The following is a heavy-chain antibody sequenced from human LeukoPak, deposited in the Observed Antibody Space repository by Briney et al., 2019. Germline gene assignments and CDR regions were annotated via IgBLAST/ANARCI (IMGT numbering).Heavy chain of an antibody. CDR3: AREKLGGSFDY. D-gene: IGHD3-10*01. Sequence: ASVKVSCKASGYIFTIYGITWVRQAPGQGLEWMGWISAYNGNTNYAQKLQGRVTMTTDTSTSTAYMELRSLRSDDTAVYYCAREKLGGSFDYWGQGTLVTVSS. J-gene: IGHJ4*02. V-gene: IGHV1-18*01. CDR1: GYIFTIYG. CDR2: ISAYNGNT.